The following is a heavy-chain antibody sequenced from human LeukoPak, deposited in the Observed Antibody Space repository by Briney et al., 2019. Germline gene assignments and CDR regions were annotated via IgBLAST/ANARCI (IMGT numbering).Heavy chain of an antibody. CDR2: ISGSSSYI. CDR1: GFTFSSYE. D-gene: IGHD1-26*01. CDR3: ARDLLGWELHYFDY. Sequence: GGSLRLSCAASGFTFSSYEMNWVRQAPGKGLEWVSSISGSSSYIYYADSVKGRFSISRDNAKNSLYLQMNSLRAEDTAVYYCARDLLGWELHYFDYWGQGIMVTVPS. J-gene: IGHJ4*02. V-gene: IGHV3-21*01.